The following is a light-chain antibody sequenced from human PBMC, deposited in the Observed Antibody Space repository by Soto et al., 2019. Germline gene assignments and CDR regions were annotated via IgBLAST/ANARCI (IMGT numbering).Light chain of an antibody. J-gene: IGLJ2*01. V-gene: IGLV1-40*01. CDR1: SSNIGAGYD. Sequence: QSVLTQPLSVSGAPGQRVTISCTGSSSNIGAGYDVHWYQQLPGTAPKLVIYGNRNRPSGVPDRFSGSKSGTSASLAITGLQAEDEADYYCQSYDSSLSGSKVVFGGGTKLTVL. CDR2: GNR. CDR3: QSYDSSLSGSKVV.